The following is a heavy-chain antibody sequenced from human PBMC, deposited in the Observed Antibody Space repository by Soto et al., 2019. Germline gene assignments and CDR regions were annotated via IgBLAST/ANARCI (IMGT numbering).Heavy chain of an antibody. CDR3: ARGGRFLEWVDYYYYYYGMDV. CDR2: IIPIFGTA. D-gene: IGHD3-3*01. Sequence: GASVKVSCKASGGTFSSYAISWVRQAPGQGLEWMGGIIPIFGTANYAQKFQGRVTITADKSTSTAYMELSSLRSEDTAVYYCARGGRFLEWVDYYYYYYGMDVWGQGTTVTVSS. CDR1: GGTFSSYA. V-gene: IGHV1-69*06. J-gene: IGHJ6*02.